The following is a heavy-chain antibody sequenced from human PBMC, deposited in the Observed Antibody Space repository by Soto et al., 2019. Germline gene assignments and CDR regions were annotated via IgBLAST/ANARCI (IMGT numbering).Heavy chain of an antibody. CDR1: GGSFSGYY. CDR2: INHSGST. V-gene: IGHV4-34*01. Sequence: SDTLSLTCAVYGGSFSGYYWTWIRQPPGTGLEWIGEINHSGSTNYNPSLKSRVTISVDTSKNQFSLKLSSVTAADTAVYSCASHMVRGVPFGYWGQGTLVTVSS. J-gene: IGHJ4*02. CDR3: ASHMVRGVPFGY. D-gene: IGHD3-10*01.